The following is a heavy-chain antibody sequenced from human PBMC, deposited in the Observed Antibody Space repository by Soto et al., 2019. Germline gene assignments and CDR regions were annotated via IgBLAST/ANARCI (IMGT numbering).Heavy chain of an antibody. CDR1: GFTFSSFW. CDR3: VRNRGPFLRDGLDY. D-gene: IGHD3-10*01. V-gene: IGHV3-74*01. J-gene: IGHJ4*02. CDR2: ISGDGNNA. Sequence: EVQLVESGGGLVQPGGSLRISCAASGFTFSSFWMHWVRQAPGKGLVWVSRISGDGNNAVYADSVKGRFTVSRDNGQNTLDLQMKSLTSDDTALYYCVRNRGPFLRDGLDYWGPGILVTVSS.